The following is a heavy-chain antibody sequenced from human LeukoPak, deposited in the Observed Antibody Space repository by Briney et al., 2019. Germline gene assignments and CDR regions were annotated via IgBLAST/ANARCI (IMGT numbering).Heavy chain of an antibody. CDR1: GYTFTSYG. V-gene: IGHV1-69*13. Sequence: ASVKVSCKASGYTFTSYGISWVRQAPGQGLEWMGGIIPIFGTANYAQKFQGRVTITADESTSTAYMELSSLRSEDTAVYYCARERIAARGAFDIWGQGTMVTVSS. CDR3: ARERIAARGAFDI. CDR2: IIPIFGTA. J-gene: IGHJ3*02. D-gene: IGHD6-13*01.